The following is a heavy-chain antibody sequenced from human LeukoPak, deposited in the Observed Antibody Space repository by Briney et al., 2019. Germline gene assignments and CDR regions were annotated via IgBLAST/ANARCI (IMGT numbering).Heavy chain of an antibody. CDR2: ISASSGST. V-gene: IGHV3-23*01. Sequence: GRSLTLSCAASRFTFSNYAMSWVRQAPGKGLEWVSAISASSGSTYYADSVRGRFTISRDNSKNMLYLQMNGLRAEDTAIYYCAKDIIVVPAGSDAFDIWGQGTLVTVSS. CDR1: RFTFSNYA. CDR3: AKDIIVVPAGSDAFDI. D-gene: IGHD2-2*01. J-gene: IGHJ3*02.